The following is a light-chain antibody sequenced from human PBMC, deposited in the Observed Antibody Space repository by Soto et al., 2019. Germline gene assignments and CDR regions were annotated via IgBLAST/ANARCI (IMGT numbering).Light chain of an antibody. CDR3: QQYDRSPGT. J-gene: IGKJ2*01. Sequence: EIVLTQSPGTLSLSPGERATLSCRASQSVSSTYLAWYQQRPGQAPRLLIYGTSSTATGIPDRFSGSGSGTDFTLTISRLEPEDFAVYYCQQYDRSPGTVGQGTKLEI. V-gene: IGKV3-20*01. CDR1: QSVSSTY. CDR2: GTS.